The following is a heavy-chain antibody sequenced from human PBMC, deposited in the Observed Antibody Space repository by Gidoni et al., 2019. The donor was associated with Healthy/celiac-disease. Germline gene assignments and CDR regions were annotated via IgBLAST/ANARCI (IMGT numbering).Heavy chain of an antibody. CDR1: GFTFSSYA. Sequence: EVQLVESGGGLVQPGGSLRICCSASGFTFSSYAMHWVRQAPGKGLEYVSAISSNGGSTYYADSVKGRFTISRDNSKNTLYLQMSSLRAEDTAVYYCVNHPPRRYSYGPSWGQGTLVTVSS. V-gene: IGHV3-64D*06. J-gene: IGHJ5*02. D-gene: IGHD5-18*01. CDR2: ISSNGGST. CDR3: VNHPPRRYSYGPS.